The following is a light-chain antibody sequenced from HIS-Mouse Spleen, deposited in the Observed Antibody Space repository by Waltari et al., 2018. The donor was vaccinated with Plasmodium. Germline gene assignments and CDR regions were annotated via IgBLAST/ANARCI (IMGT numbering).Light chain of an antibody. CDR2: EGS. CDR1: RSDVGGYHL. J-gene: IGLJ2*01. V-gene: IGLV2-23*01. Sequence: QSALTQPASVSGSPGQSITISCTGTRSDVGGYHLVSWYQQHPGKAPKLMIYEGSKRPSGVSNRFSGSKSGNTASLTISGLQAEDEADYYCCSYAGSRMVFGGGTKLTVL. CDR3: CSYAGSRMV.